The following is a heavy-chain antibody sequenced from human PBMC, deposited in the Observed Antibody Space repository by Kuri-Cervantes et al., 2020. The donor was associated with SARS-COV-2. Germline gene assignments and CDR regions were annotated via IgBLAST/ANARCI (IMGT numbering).Heavy chain of an antibody. V-gene: IGHV3-11*06. Sequence: GESLKISCAASGFTFSDYYMSWIRQAPGKGLEWVSSISSSSSYIYYADSVKGRFTISRDNAKNSLYLQMNSLRAEDTAVYYCARDGVTVGKYWGQGTLVTVSS. CDR3: ARDGVTVGKY. J-gene: IGHJ4*02. D-gene: IGHD3-16*01. CDR1: GFTFSDYY. CDR2: ISSSSSYI.